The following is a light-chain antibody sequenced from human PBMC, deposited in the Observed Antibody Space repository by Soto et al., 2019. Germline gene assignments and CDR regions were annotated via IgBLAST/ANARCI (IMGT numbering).Light chain of an antibody. V-gene: IGLV2-14*03. J-gene: IGLJ1*01. CDR1: SSDVGGHNY. CDR2: NVS. CDR3: SSYTGNNNFEV. Sequence: QSALTQPASVSGSPGQSITISCTGTSSDVGGHNYVSWYQQHPGKPPKLLINNVSHRPSGVSDRFSGSKSGNTASLTISGLQAEDEADYYCSSYTGNNNFEVFGTGTKVTVL.